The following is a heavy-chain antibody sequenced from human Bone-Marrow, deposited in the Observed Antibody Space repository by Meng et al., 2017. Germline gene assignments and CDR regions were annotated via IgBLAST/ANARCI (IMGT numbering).Heavy chain of an antibody. CDR1: GFTFSNAW. CDR2: IKSKSDGGTI. D-gene: IGHD1-26*01. Sequence: EVQLVESGGGVVKPGGSLRLSCAGSGFTFSNAWMNWVRQAPGKGVEWVGRIKSKSDGGTIEYAAPVKGRIAISRDDSKNTVYLQVNTLNTEDTGVYYCSTGWDFDYWGQGTLVTVSS. J-gene: IGHJ4*02. V-gene: IGHV3-15*01. CDR3: STGWDFDY.